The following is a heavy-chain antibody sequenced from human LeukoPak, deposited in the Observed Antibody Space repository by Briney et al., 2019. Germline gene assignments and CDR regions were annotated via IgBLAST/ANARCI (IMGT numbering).Heavy chain of an antibody. V-gene: IGHV3-23*01. J-gene: IGHJ4*02. CDR2: ISGDGGST. D-gene: IGHD3-10*01. CDR3: AKGSGGSGSFYNHFDC. Sequence: PGGSLRLSCAASGFTFSSYDMSWVRQAPGKGLEWVSGISGDGGSTYYADSVKGRFTISRDNSKNTLSLQMNSLRTEDTAVFYCAKGSGGSGSFYNHFDCWGQGTLVTVSS. CDR1: GFTFSSYD.